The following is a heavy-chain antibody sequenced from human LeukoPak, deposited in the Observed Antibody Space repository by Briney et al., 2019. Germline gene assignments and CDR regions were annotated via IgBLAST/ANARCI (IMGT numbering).Heavy chain of an antibody. CDR1: GFTFSSYG. J-gene: IGHJ4*02. CDR2: ISYDGSNK. D-gene: IGHD7-27*01. V-gene: IGHV3-30*18. Sequence: GGSLRLSCAASGFTFSSYGMHWVRQAPGKGLEWVAVISYDGSNKYYADSVKGRFTISRDNSKNTLYLQMNSLRAEDTAVYYCAKDHPDWGSSFDFWGQGILVTVSS. CDR3: AKDHPDWGSSFDF.